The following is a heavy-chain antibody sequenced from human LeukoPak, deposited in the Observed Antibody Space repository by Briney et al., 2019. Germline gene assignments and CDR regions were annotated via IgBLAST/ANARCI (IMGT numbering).Heavy chain of an antibody. CDR3: ARARPNYYGSSGYYY. V-gene: IGHV1-69*05. CDR1: GGTFSSYA. CDR2: IIPIFGTA. J-gene: IGHJ4*02. Sequence: ASVKVSCKASGGTFSSYAISWVRQAPGQGLEWMGGIIPIFGTANYAQKFQGRVTITTDESTSTAYMELSSLRSEDTAVYYCARARPNYYGSSGYYYWGQGTLVTVSS. D-gene: IGHD3-22*01.